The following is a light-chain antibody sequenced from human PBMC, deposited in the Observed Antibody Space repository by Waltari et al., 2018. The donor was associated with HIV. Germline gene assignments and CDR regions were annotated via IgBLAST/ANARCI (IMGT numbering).Light chain of an antibody. CDR1: QSVSSY. CDR2: DAS. J-gene: IGKJ2*01. Sequence: EIVLTQSPATLSLSPGERATLSCRASQSVSSYLAWYQQKPGRAPRLLIYDASNRATDIPARFSGSGSGTDFTLTSSSLEPEDVAVYYCQQRSNRPPKYTFGQGTKLEIK. V-gene: IGKV3-11*01. CDR3: QQRSNRPPKYT.